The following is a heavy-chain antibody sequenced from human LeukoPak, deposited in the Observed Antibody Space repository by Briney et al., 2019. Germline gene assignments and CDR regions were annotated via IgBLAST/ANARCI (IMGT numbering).Heavy chain of an antibody. V-gene: IGHV4-31*03. Sequence: SETLSHTCTVSGGSISSGGYYWSWIRQHPGKGLEWIGYIYYSGSTYYNPSLKSRVTISVDTSKNQFSLKLSSVTAADTAVYYCASLDPPYNWFDPWGQGTLVTVSS. CDR2: IYYSGST. CDR3: ASLDPPYNWFDP. D-gene: IGHD1-1*01. CDR1: GGSISSGGYY. J-gene: IGHJ5*02.